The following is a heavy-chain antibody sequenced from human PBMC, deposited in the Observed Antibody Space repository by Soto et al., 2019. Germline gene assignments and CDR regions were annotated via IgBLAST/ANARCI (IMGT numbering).Heavy chain of an antibody. CDR3: ARQGSTGAMYFYGMSV. CDR1: GYSFSSYW. CDR2: IYPDDSDT. Sequence: LKISCKGSGYSFSSYWIAWVRHMPWKGLEWMGTIYPDDSDTRYSPSFEGQVYISAEKSISTAYLQWSSLKASDTAIYYCARQGSTGAMYFYGMSVWGQGTTVTVSS. J-gene: IGHJ6*02. V-gene: IGHV5-51*01. D-gene: IGHD2-2*01.